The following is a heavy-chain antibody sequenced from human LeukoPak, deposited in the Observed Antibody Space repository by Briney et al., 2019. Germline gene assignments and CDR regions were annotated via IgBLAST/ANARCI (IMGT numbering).Heavy chain of an antibody. CDR1: GFTFSSYG. CDR3: ARGYSSGFPDY. J-gene: IGHJ4*02. V-gene: IGHV3-30*03. Sequence: GRSLRLSCAASGFTFSSYGMHWVRQAPGKGLEWVAVISYDGSNKYYADSVKGRFTISRDNSKNTLYLQMNSLRAEDTAVYYCARGYSSGFPDYWGQGTLVTVSS. D-gene: IGHD6-19*01. CDR2: ISYDGSNK.